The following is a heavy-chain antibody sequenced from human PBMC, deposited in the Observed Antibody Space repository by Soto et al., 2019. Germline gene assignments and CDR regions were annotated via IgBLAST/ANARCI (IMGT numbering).Heavy chain of an antibody. CDR2: IYHSGST. CDR3: ARRIYDILTGYYLIDY. Sequence: SETLSLTCAVSGGSISSSSWWSWVRQPPGKGLEWIGEIYHSGSTNYNPSLKSRVTISVDKSKNQFSLKLSSVTAADTAVYYCARRIYDILTGYYLIDYWGQGTLVTVSS. V-gene: IGHV4-4*02. D-gene: IGHD3-9*01. J-gene: IGHJ4*02. CDR1: GGSISSSSW.